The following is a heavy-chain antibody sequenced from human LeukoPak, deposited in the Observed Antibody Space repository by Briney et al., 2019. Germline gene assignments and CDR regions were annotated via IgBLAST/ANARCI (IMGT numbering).Heavy chain of an antibody. Sequence: PSETLSLTCAVYGGSFSGYYWSWIRQPPGKRLEWIGEINHSGSTNYNPSLKSRVTISVDTSKNQFSLKLSSVTAADTAVYYCARGDGVDTAVLINYFDYWGQGTLVTVSS. CDR3: ARGDGVDTAVLINYFDY. V-gene: IGHV4-34*01. CDR1: GGSFSGYY. J-gene: IGHJ4*02. D-gene: IGHD5-18*01. CDR2: INHSGST.